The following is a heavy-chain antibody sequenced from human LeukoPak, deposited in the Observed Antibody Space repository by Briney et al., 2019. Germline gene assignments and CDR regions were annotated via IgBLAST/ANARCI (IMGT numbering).Heavy chain of an antibody. CDR1: GGSFIGYY. Sequence: PSQSLSLACALYGGSFIGYYWSWIRQPAGKGLEWIGEINHSGSTNYNPSLKSRVTISVDTSKNQFSLKLSSVTAADTAVYDCARGPGRILDYWGQGTLVTVSS. CDR3: ARGPGRILDY. CDR2: INHSGST. V-gene: IGHV4-34*01. J-gene: IGHJ4*02. D-gene: IGHD2/OR15-2a*01.